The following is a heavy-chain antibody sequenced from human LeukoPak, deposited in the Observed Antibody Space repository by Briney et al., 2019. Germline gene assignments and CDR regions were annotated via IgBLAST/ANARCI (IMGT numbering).Heavy chain of an antibody. J-gene: IGHJ4*02. D-gene: IGHD1-7*01. CDR2: FYYGGST. CDR3: AKGGNREELLEGIDS. CDR1: SGSISSNY. V-gene: IGHV4-59*08. Sequence: KSSETLSLTCTVSSGSISSNYWGWIRQPPGKGLEWIGYFYYGGSTTYNPSLKSRVSISVDTSKNQFSLNLRSVTAADTAVYYCAKGGNREELLEGIDSWGQGTLLTVSS.